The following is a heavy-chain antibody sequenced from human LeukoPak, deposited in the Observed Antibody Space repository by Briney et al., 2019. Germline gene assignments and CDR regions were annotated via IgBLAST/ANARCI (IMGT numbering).Heavy chain of an antibody. CDR1: RGSVSGYC. CDR3: ATSDDVKTGTYDL. V-gene: IGHV4-4*09. J-gene: IGHJ5*02. CDR2: IFTSGRA. D-gene: IGHD1-14*01. Sequence: SETLSLTCTVSRGSVSGYCWSWVRQSPGKGLKGIGYIFTSGRADYNPSLKSRVTMSVDTSKNQVSMELRFLTAADTAVYYCATSDDVKTGTYDLWGQGTLVTVSS.